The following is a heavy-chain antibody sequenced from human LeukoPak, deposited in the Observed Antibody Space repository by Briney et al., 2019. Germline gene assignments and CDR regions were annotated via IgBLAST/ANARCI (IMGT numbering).Heavy chain of an antibody. Sequence: SGGSLRLSCAASGFTFTSYWMHWVRQAPGKGLVWLSRINTDGTITSYADSLEGRFTISRDNAKNTVYLQMNSLRTEDTAVYYCARPGVGFDYWGQGALVTVSS. V-gene: IGHV3-74*01. J-gene: IGHJ4*02. CDR2: INTDGTIT. CDR3: ARPGVGFDY. CDR1: GFTFTSYW.